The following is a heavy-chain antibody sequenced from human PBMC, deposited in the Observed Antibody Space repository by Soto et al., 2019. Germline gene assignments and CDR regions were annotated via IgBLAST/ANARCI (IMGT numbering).Heavy chain of an antibody. CDR3: TRGAGFFYGVDV. CDR1: GFSFSEYE. Sequence: GGSLRLFCAASGFSFSEYEMIWVRQAPGKGLEWIAHISFSGSTIYYADSVKGRFSISRDNSKKFLYLQMSGLRADDSAVYYCTRGAGFFYGVDVWGLGTTVTVSS. V-gene: IGHV3-48*03. CDR2: ISFSGSTI. J-gene: IGHJ6*02. D-gene: IGHD3-10*01.